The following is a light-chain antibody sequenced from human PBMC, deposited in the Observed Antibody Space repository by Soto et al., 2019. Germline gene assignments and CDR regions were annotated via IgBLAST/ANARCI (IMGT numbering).Light chain of an antibody. CDR1: SSDVGGYNY. J-gene: IGLJ3*02. CDR2: EVS. Sequence: QSVLTQPASVSGSPGQSITISCTGTSSDVGGYNYVSWYQQHPGKAPKLMIYEVSNRPSGVSNRFSGSKSGNTASLTLSGLQAEDEADYYCTSYTTTSTGVFGGGTKVTVL. V-gene: IGLV2-14*01. CDR3: TSYTTTSTGV.